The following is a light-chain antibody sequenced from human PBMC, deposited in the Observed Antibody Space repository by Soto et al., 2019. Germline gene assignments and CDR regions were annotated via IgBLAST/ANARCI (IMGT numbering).Light chain of an antibody. CDR3: LQYGSSLRLT. Sequence: EIELTQSPGTLSLSPGERATLSCRASQSVSSSYLAWYQQKPAHAPRLLIYGASSRSTGLPDRFSGSSSGTEFTLPISSLEPEDVAAYYCLQYGSSLRLTFGGGTKVEIK. J-gene: IGKJ4*01. CDR1: QSVSSSY. CDR2: GAS. V-gene: IGKV3-20*01.